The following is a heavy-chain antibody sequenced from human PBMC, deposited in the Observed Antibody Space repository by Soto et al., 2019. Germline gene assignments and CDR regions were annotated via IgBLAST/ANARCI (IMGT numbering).Heavy chain of an antibody. CDR3: ARDLRIIVATTGRDYYYGMDV. CDR2: INPSGGST. Sequence: ASVKVSCKASGYTFTSYYMHWVRQAPGQGLEWMGIINPSGGSTSYAQKSQGRVTMTRDTSTSTVYMELSSLRSEDTAVYYCARDLRIIVATTGRDYYYGMDVWGQGTTVTVSS. V-gene: IGHV1-46*01. J-gene: IGHJ6*02. CDR1: GYTFTSYY. D-gene: IGHD5-12*01.